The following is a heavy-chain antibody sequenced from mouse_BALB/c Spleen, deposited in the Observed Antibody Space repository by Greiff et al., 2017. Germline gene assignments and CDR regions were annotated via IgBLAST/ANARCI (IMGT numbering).Heavy chain of an antibody. D-gene: IGHD2-14*01. J-gene: IGHJ2*01. CDR2: ISDGGSYT. CDR3: ARDNYRYLGY. CDR1: GFTFSDYY. Sequence: EVNLVESGGGLVKPGGSLKLSCAASGFTFSDYYMYWVRQTPEKRLAWVATISDGGSYTYYPDSVKGRFTISRDNTKNNLYLQMSSLKSEDTAMYYCARDNYRYLGYGGHGTTHTVTS. V-gene: IGHV5-4*02.